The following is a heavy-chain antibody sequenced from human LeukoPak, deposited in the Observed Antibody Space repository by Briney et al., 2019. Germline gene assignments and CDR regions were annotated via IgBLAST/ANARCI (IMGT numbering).Heavy chain of an antibody. J-gene: IGHJ4*02. D-gene: IGHD6-13*01. V-gene: IGHV1-69*13. CDR2: IIPIVGTA. Sequence: ASVKVSCKASGGTFSSYAISWVRQAPGQGLEGMGGIIPIVGTANYAQKLQGRVTITADESTSTAYLELSSLRSEDTAVYYCARGEQQLANFDYWGQGTLVTVSS. CDR1: GGTFSSYA. CDR3: ARGEQQLANFDY.